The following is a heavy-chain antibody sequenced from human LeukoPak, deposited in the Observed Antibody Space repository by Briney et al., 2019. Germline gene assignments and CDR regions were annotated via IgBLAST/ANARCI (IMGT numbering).Heavy chain of an antibody. CDR2: INPNSGGT. CDR1: GYTFTGYY. J-gene: IGHJ4*02. V-gene: IGHV1-2*04. CDR3: ARAGYSSGWYGGQVDY. D-gene: IGHD6-19*01. Sequence: ASVKVSCKASGYTFTGYYMHWVRQAPGQGLEWMGWINPNSGGTNYAQKFQGWVTMTRDTSISTAYMELSRLRSDDTAVYYCARAGYSSGWYGGQVDYWGQGTLVTVSS.